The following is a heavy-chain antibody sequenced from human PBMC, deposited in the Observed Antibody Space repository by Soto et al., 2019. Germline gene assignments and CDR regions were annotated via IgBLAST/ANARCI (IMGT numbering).Heavy chain of an antibody. CDR2: INADNGDT. CDR1: GYTFTSYG. D-gene: IGHD3-22*01. CDR3: ARASYYDSSRHFDY. J-gene: IGHJ4*02. V-gene: IGHV1-18*01. Sequence: ASVKVSCKASGYTFTSYGISWVRQAPGQGLEWMGWINADNGDTRYSQKFQGRVTITADESTSTAYMELSSLRSEDTAVYYCARASYYDSSRHFDYWGQGTLVTVSS.